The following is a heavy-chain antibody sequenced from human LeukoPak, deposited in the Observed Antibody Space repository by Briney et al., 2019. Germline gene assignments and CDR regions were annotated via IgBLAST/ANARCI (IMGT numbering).Heavy chain of an antibody. V-gene: IGHV3-7*01. CDR3: AREHDSFAFDY. D-gene: IGHD3-22*01. CDR2: IKQDGSEK. Sequence: GGSLRLSCAASGFTFSSYWMSWVRQAPGKGPEWVANIKQDGSEKYYVDSVKGRFTISRDNAKNSLYLQMNSLRAEDTAVYYCAREHDSFAFDYWGQGTLVTVSS. CDR1: GFTFSSYW. J-gene: IGHJ4*02.